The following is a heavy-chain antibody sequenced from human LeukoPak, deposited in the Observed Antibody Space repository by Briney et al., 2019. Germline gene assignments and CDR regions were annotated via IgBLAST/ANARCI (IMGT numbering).Heavy chain of an antibody. CDR2: IRSTGSNI. D-gene: IGHD3-22*01. CDR3: AATYYYDGSGDY. J-gene: IGHJ4*02. CDR1: GFTFSTYE. Sequence: GGSLRLSCAASGFTFSTYEMNWVRQAPGKGLEWVSYIRSTGSNIYYADSVKGRFTISRDNAKNSLYLLMNSLRTEDTAVYYCAATYYYDGSGDYWGQGTLVTVSS. V-gene: IGHV3-48*03.